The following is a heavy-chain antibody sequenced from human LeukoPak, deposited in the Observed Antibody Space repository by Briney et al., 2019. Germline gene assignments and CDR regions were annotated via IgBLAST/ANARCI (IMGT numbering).Heavy chain of an antibody. CDR2: IIPMVGVA. CDR1: RGTFSSYT. V-gene: IGHV1-69*04. CDR3: ARDIRVDYGHYCYGMDV. J-gene: IGHJ6*02. D-gene: IGHD4-17*01. Sequence: SVNVSCQASRGTFSSYTISWVRQAPGQGLEWMGRIIPMVGVANYEQKFQGRVTIIADKSTSTAYMELSSLRSEDTAVYYCARDIRVDYGHYCYGMDVWGQGTTVTVSS.